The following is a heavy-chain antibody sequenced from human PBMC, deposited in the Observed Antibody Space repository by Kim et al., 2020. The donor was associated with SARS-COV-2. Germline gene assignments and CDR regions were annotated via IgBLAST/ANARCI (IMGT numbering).Heavy chain of an antibody. V-gene: IGHV1-69*13. CDR2: IIPIFGTA. CDR1: GGTFSSYA. J-gene: IGHJ6*02. D-gene: IGHD3-10*01. CDR3: ARTYYYGSGSYYKRHYGMDV. Sequence: SVKVSCKASGGTFSSYAISWVRQAPGQGLEWMGGIIPIFGTANYAQKFQGRVTITADESTSTAYMELSSLRSEDTAVYYCARTYYYGSGSYYKRHYGMDVWGQGTTVTVSS.